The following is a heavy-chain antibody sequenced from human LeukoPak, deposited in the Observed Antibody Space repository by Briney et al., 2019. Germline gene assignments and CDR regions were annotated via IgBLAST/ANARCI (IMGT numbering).Heavy chain of an antibody. CDR2: ISAYNGKT. D-gene: IGHD3-22*01. V-gene: IGHV1-18*01. Sequence: ASVKVSRKASGYTFASYGINWVRQAPGQGLVWMGWISAYNGKTKYAQKVQGRVTMTTDTSTSTAYMELRSLSSDDTAVYYCARDFFDSSGYEHMAPDYWGQGTLVTVSS. CDR3: ARDFFDSSGYEHMAPDY. J-gene: IGHJ4*02. CDR1: GYTFASYG.